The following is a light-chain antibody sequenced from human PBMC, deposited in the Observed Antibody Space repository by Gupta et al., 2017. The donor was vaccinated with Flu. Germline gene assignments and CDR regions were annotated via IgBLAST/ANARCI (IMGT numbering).Light chain of an antibody. CDR1: SSNIGNNY. V-gene: IGLV1-51*02. CDR3: GTCDSSLTTAV. J-gene: IGLJ1*01. CDR2: END. Sequence: QPVLTQPPSVSAAPGEKVTISCSGSSSNIGNNYVSWYQQLPGTAPKLLIFENDRRPSGIPDRFSGSKSGTSATLGISGLQTGDEADYYCGTCDSSLTTAVFGTGTKVTVL.